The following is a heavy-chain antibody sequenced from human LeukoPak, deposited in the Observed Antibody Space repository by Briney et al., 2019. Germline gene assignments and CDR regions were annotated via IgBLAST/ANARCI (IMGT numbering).Heavy chain of an antibody. CDR1: GYTFTGYY. J-gene: IGHJ4*02. CDR3: ARRFGRYESNGFYYGGFDY. Sequence: GASVKVSCKASGYTFTGYYIHWVRQIPGQGLEWMGWINPNNSNTYYAQNFQGGVTMTRDTSITTAYLELSGLRSDVTAVYYCARRFGRYESNGFYYGGFDYWGQGALVTVSS. CDR2: INPNNSNT. D-gene: IGHD3-22*01. V-gene: IGHV1-2*02.